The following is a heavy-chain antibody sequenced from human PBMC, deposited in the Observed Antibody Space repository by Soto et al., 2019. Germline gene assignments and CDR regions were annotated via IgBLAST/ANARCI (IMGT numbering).Heavy chain of an antibody. CDR1: GYPFTSNR. CDR3: ARDRSGWYDF. J-gene: IGHJ4*02. D-gene: IGHD6-19*01. V-gene: IGHV1-18*01. Sequence: QVPLVQSGPEVKKTGASVKVSCTTSGYPFTSNRLSWVRRAPGQGLEWMGWISPHNGNAKYAQKFQDRVTMTADTAASTVYMELRSLRSDDSAVFYCARDRSGWYDFWGQGTLVTVSA. CDR2: ISPHNGNA.